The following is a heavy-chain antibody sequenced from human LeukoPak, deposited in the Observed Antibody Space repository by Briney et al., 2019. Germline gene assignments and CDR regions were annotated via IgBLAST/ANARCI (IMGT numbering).Heavy chain of an antibody. CDR3: ARGPGYSSGWYVLSVDY. CDR1: GFTFSSYA. V-gene: IGHV3-30-3*01. Sequence: GSLRLSCAASGFTFSSYAMHWVRQAPGKGLEWVAVISYDGSIKYYADSVKGRFTTSRDNSKNMLYQQMNSLSAEDTAVYYCARGPGYSSGWYVLSVDYWGQGTLVTVSS. CDR2: ISYDGSIK. D-gene: IGHD6-19*01. J-gene: IGHJ4*02.